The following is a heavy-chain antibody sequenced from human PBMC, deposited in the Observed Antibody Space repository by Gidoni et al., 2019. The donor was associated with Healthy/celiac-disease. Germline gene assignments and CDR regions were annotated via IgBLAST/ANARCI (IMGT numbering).Heavy chain of an antibody. CDR2: IYSGGST. V-gene: IGHV3-53*01. D-gene: IGHD2-2*02. CDR3: ARDLRGYCSSTSCYTGYYYYMDV. CDR1: GFTVSSNY. J-gene: IGHJ6*03. Sequence: EVQLVESGGGLIQPGGSLRLSCAASGFTVSSNYMSWVRQAPGKGLEWVSVIYSGGSTYYADSVKGRFTIPRDNSKNTLYLQMNSLRAEDTAVYYCARDLRGYCSSTSCYTGYYYYMDVWGKGTTVTVSS.